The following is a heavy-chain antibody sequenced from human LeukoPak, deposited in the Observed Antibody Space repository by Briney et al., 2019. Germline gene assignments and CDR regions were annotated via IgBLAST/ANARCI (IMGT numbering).Heavy chain of an antibody. V-gene: IGHV3-7*01. CDR1: GFTFSSYW. J-gene: IGHJ1*01. CDR3: ARVKDVNDDIMFHH. CDR2: IKQDGSQK. D-gene: IGHD3-9*01. Sequence: SGGSLRLSCAASGFTFSSYWMNWVRQAPGKGLEWVANIKQDGSQKNYVDSVKGRFTISRDNAKNSLYLQMDSLRAEDTAVYYCARVKDVNDDIMFHHWGQGTLVTVSS.